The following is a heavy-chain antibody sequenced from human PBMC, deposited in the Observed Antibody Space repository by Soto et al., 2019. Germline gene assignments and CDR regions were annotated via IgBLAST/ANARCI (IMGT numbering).Heavy chain of an antibody. D-gene: IGHD1-20*01. Sequence: GESLKISCKGSGYSFTNYWIGWVRQMPGEGLEWMGIIYPGDSDTRYSPSFQGQVTISADKSINTAYLQWSSLKASDTARYYCARSPIIGMTGQKRYFDHWGQGTLVTVSS. CDR1: GYSFTNYW. V-gene: IGHV5-51*01. CDR2: IYPGDSDT. J-gene: IGHJ4*02. CDR3: ARSPIIGMTGQKRYFDH.